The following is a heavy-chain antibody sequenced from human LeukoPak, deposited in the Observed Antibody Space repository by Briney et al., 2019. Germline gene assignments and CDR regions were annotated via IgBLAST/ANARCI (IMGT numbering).Heavy chain of an antibody. Sequence: ASVKVSCKASGYTFTGYYMHWVRQAPGQGLEWMGWINSNSGGTNYAQKFQGRVTMTRDTSISTAYMELSSLRSDDTAVYYCARYSSGRPPFDYWGQGTLVTVSS. D-gene: IGHD3-22*01. V-gene: IGHV1-2*02. CDR2: INSNSGGT. J-gene: IGHJ4*02. CDR1: GYTFTGYY. CDR3: ARYSSGRPPFDY.